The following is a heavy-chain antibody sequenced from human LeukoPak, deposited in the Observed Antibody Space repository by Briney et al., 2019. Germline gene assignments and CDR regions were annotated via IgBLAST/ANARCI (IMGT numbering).Heavy chain of an antibody. CDR1: GGSISSYY. J-gene: IGHJ3*02. Sequence: SETLSLTCTVSGGSISSYYWSWIRQPAGTALEWIGRIYTSGTITYNPSLKSRVTISVDTSKNQFSLKLSSVTAADTAVYYCARDRAYYYDSSGYHGTFDIWGQGTMVTVSS. CDR2: IYTSGTI. CDR3: ARDRAYYYDSSGYHGTFDI. V-gene: IGHV4-4*07. D-gene: IGHD3-22*01.